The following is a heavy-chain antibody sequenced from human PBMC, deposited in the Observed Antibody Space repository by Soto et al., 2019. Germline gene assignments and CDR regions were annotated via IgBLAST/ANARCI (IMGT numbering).Heavy chain of an antibody. Sequence: ASVKVSCKASGYTFTGYYMHWVRQAPGQGLEWMGWINPSSGGTNYAQKFQGWVTMTRDTSISTAYMELSRLRSDDTAVYYCAKVELDGSGSYLPTYYGMDVWGQGTTVTVSS. CDR3: AKVELDGSGSYLPTYYGMDV. CDR1: GYTFTGYY. CDR2: INPSSGGT. D-gene: IGHD3-10*01. J-gene: IGHJ6*02. V-gene: IGHV1-2*04.